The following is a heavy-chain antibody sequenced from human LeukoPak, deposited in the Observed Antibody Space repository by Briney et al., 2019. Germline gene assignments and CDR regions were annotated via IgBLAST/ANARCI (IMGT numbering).Heavy chain of an antibody. D-gene: IGHD5-12*01. V-gene: IGHV1-18*04. CDR3: ARAPRYSGCRFDP. Sequence: VASVKVSCKASGYTFTSYYMHWVRQAPGQGLEWMGWISAYNGNTNYAQKLQGRVTMTTDTSTSTAYMELRSLRSDDTAVYYCARAPRYSGCRFDPWGQGTLVTVSS. CDR1: GYTFTSYY. CDR2: ISAYNGNT. J-gene: IGHJ5*02.